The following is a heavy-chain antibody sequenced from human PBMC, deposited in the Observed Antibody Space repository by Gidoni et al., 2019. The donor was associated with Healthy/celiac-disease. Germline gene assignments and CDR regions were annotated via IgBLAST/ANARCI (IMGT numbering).Heavy chain of an antibody. CDR1: GFTFSSYA. D-gene: IGHD3-16*01. J-gene: IGHJ4*02. Sequence: EVQLLESGGGFVQPGGSLRLSCAASGFTFSSYAMRWVRQAPGKGLEWVSVISSCCGSTYYAGSVKGRFTISRDNTKNTLDLQMNSQRAEDTAVYYCAKEGDRGDAHLGYWGQGTLVTVSS. CDR3: AKEGDRGDAHLGY. V-gene: IGHV3-23*01. CDR2: ISSCCGST.